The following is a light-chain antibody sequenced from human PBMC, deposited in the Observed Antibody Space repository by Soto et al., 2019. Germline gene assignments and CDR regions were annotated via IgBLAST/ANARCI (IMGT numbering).Light chain of an antibody. CDR2: GAS. Sequence: EIVMTQSPATLSVSPGESATLSCRASQSVSSNLAWYQHKPGQAPRLLIFGASTRSTAVPARFSGSGSGTEFTLTISSLQSEDFAVYYCQQYENWPSYTFGRGTKLEIK. CDR1: QSVSSN. V-gene: IGKV3-15*01. J-gene: IGKJ2*01. CDR3: QQYENWPSYT.